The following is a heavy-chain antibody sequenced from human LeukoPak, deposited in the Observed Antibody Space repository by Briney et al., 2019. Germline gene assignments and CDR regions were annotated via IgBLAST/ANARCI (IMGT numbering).Heavy chain of an antibody. CDR1: GFTFSSYS. D-gene: IGHD1-26*01. V-gene: IGHV3-48*04. Sequence: GGSRRLSCPASGFTFSSYSMNSVRQAPGKGLEWVSYISSSSSTIYYADSVKGRFTISRDNAKNSLYLQMNSLRAEDTAVYYCASRFHSGSYADYWGQGTLVTVSS. J-gene: IGHJ4*02. CDR3: ASRFHSGSYADY. CDR2: ISSSSSTI.